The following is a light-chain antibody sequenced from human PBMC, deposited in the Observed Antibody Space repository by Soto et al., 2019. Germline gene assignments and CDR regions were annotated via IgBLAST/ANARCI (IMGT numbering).Light chain of an antibody. CDR1: QSVNSN. CDR3: QQYNIWPPIFT. V-gene: IGKV3-15*01. J-gene: IGKJ3*01. Sequence: EIVMTQSPATLSLSPGERATLSCRASQSVNSNLAWYQQKPGQAPRLLIYAASTRATGIPARFSGSGSGTEFTLTISSLQSEDFALYYCQQYNIWPPIFTFGPGTKVDI. CDR2: AAS.